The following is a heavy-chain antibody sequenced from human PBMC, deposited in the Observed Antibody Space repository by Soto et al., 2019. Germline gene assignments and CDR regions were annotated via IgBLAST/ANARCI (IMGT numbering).Heavy chain of an antibody. V-gene: IGHV3-30*03. J-gene: IGHJ4*02. CDR2: ISYDGTNK. CDR1: GFTFSSYA. D-gene: IGHD1-26*01. Sequence: QVQLVESGGGVVQPGRSLRLSCAASGFTFSSYAMHWVRQAPGKGLEWVAIISYDGTNKYYADSVKGRFTISRDNSKNTLYLQMNSLRPEDTAMYYCAILSSGNYHVDYFDYWGQVTLVTVSS. CDR3: AILSSGNYHVDYFDY.